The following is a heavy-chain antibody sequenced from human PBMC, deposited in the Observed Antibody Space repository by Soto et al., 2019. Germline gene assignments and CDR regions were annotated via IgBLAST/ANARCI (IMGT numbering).Heavy chain of an antibody. D-gene: IGHD3-10*01. CDR2: IFTRDSET. V-gene: IGHV5-51*01. CDR3: ARGYFDSGQGYDL. J-gene: IGHJ5*02. CDR1: GHLFNNHW. Sequence: PGESLKISCKGPGHLFNNHWIGWVRQTPGKGLEWMGLIFTRDSETKTSPSFQGHVSFSVDNSINTVYLQWTSLKTTDTGIYFCARGYFDSGQGYDLWGQGTLVTV.